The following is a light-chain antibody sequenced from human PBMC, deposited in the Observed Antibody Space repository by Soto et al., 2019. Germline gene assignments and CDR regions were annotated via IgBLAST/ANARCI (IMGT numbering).Light chain of an antibody. Sequence: QSVLTQPPSVSGAPGQRVTISCTGSSSNIGAGYDVHWYQQLPGTAPKLLIYGNSNRPSGVPDRFSGSKSGTSASLAITGLQAEDVADYYCQSYDNSLSGYVFGTGTKVTVL. J-gene: IGLJ1*01. CDR3: QSYDNSLSGYV. CDR2: GNS. V-gene: IGLV1-40*01. CDR1: SSNIGAGYD.